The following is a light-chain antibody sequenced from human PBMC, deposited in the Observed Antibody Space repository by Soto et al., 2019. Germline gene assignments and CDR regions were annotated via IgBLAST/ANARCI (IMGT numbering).Light chain of an antibody. CDR2: RAS. J-gene: IGKJ4*01. Sequence: DILMTQSPSTLFASVGDRVTITCRASQSISNWLAWYQQKPGKAPKLLIYRASSLESGVPSRFSGSGSGTEFTLTISSLQPDDFATYYCQQYNSYSPRLTFGGGTKV. CDR1: QSISNW. V-gene: IGKV1-5*03. CDR3: QQYNSYSPRLT.